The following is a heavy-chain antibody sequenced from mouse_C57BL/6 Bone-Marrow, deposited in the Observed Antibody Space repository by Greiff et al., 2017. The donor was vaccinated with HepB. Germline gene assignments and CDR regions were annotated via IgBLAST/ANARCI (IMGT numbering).Heavy chain of an antibody. Sequence: EVQRVESGGGLVKPGGSLKLSCAASGFTFSSYAMSWVRQTPEKRLEWVATISDGGSYTYYPDNVKGRFTISRDNAKNNLYLQMSHLKSEDTAMYYCARADGYSYFDYWGQGTTLTVSS. J-gene: IGHJ2*01. D-gene: IGHD2-3*01. CDR3: ARADGYSYFDY. CDR1: GFTFSSYA. V-gene: IGHV5-4*01. CDR2: ISDGGSYT.